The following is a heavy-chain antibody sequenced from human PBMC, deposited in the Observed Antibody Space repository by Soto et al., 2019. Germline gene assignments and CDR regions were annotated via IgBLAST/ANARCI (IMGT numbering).Heavy chain of an antibody. Sequence: QLQLQESGPGLVKPSETLALTCTVSGDSISSRRYSWDWIRQPTGKGLEWIGSIYYSGSTYYNPSLKSRVTISVDTSKNQFSLKLSSVTAADTAVYYCARARSGDRRFDSWGQGALVTVSS. D-gene: IGHD2-21*02. CDR1: GDSISSRRYS. CDR2: IYYSGST. CDR3: ARARSGDRRFDS. V-gene: IGHV4-39*01. J-gene: IGHJ4*02.